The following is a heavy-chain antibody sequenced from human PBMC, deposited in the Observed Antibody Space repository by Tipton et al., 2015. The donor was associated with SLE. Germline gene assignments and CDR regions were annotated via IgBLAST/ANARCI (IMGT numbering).Heavy chain of an antibody. V-gene: IGHV4-39*07. D-gene: IGHD5-12*01. CDR3: ARGRGLYSGYVPRKVFDY. Sequence: TLSLTCTVSGGSISSSSYYWGWIRQPPGKGLEWIGSIYYSGSTYYNPSLKSRVTISVDTSKNQFSLKLSSVTAADTAVYYCARGRGLYSGYVPRKVFDYWGQGTLVTVSS. J-gene: IGHJ4*02. CDR2: IYYSGST. CDR1: GGSISSSSYY.